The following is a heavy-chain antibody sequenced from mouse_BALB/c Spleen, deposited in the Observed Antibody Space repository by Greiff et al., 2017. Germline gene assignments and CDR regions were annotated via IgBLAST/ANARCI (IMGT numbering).Heavy chain of an antibody. Sequence: VQLQQSGPELVKPGASVKMSCKASGYTFTSYVMHWVKQKPGQGLEWIGYINPYNDGTKYNEKFKGKATLTSDKSSSTAYMELSSLTSEDSAVYYYAREGELRPAWFAYWGQGTLVTVSA. CDR1: GYTFTSYV. J-gene: IGHJ3*01. CDR3: AREGELRPAWFAY. D-gene: IGHD1-2*01. V-gene: IGHV1-14*01. CDR2: INPYNDGT.